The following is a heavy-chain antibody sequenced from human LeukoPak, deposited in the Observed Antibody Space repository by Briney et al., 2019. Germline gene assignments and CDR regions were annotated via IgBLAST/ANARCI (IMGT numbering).Heavy chain of an antibody. V-gene: IGHV1-2*06. Sequence: GPVKGSRKAFGYTLTRYYIHWVGQGPGQGLEWVGRVKPNSGGTNYAQKFQGRVTMTRDTSISTAYMELSRLRSDDTAVYYCARDRGPLRFLEWLSPNWFDPWGQGTLVTVSS. J-gene: IGHJ5*02. CDR3: ARDRGPLRFLEWLSPNWFDP. CDR1: GYTLTRYY. CDR2: VKPNSGGT. D-gene: IGHD3-3*01.